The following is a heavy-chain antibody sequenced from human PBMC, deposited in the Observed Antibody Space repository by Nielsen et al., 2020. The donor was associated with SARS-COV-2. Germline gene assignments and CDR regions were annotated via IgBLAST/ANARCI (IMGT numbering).Heavy chain of an antibody. J-gene: IGHJ3*02. Sequence: GESLKISCAASGFTVSSNYMSWVRQAPGKGLEWVSVIYSGGSTYYADSVKGRFTISRDNSKNTLYLQMNSLRAEDTAVYYCARVWYCDSSGYWSAFDIWGQGTMVTVSS. CDR1: GFTVSSNY. CDR2: IYSGGST. CDR3: ARVWYCDSSGYWSAFDI. V-gene: IGHV3-53*01. D-gene: IGHD3-22*01.